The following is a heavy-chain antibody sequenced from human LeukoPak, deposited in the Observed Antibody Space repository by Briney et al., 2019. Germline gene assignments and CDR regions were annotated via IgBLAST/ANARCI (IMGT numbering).Heavy chain of an antibody. V-gene: IGHV4-59*01. CDR3: ASGGTIFGVVSHYFDY. CDR1: GGSISSYY. D-gene: IGHD3-3*01. Sequence: SXXLSLTCTVSGGSISSYYWSWIRQPPGKGLEWIGYIYYSGSTNYNPSLKSRVTISVDTSKNQFSLKLSSVTAADTAVYYCASGGTIFGVVSHYFDYWGQGTLVTVSS. CDR2: IYYSGST. J-gene: IGHJ4*02.